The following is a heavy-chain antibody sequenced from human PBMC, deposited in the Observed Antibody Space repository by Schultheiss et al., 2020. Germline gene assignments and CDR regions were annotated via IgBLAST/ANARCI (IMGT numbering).Heavy chain of an antibody. CDR2: ISSNGGST. CDR1: GFTFSSYA. CDR3: ARGGGVKYYDFWSGYWEWFDP. Sequence: GGSLRLSCAASGFTFSSYAMHWVRQAPGKGLEYVSAISSNGGSTYYANSVKGRFTISRDNSKNTLYLQMGSLRAEDMAVYYCARGGGVKYYDFWSGYWEWFDPWGQGTLVTVSS. J-gene: IGHJ5*02. V-gene: IGHV3-64*01. D-gene: IGHD3-3*01.